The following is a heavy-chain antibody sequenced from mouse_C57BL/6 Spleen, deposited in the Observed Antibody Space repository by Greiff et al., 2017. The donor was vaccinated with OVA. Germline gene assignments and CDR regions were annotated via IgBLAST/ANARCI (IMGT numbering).Heavy chain of an antibody. Sequence: VQLQQSGAELARPGASVKLSCKASGYTFTSYGISWVKQRTGQGLEWIGEIYPRSGNTYYNEKFKGKATLTADKSSSTAYMELRSLTSEASAVYFCARSDGNYWYCDVWGTGTTVTVSS. V-gene: IGHV1-81*01. D-gene: IGHD2-1*01. J-gene: IGHJ1*03. CDR2: IYPRSGNT. CDR3: ARSDGNYWYCDV. CDR1: GYTFTSYG.